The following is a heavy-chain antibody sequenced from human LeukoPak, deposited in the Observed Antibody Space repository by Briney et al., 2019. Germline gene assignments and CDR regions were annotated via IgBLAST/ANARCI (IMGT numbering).Heavy chain of an antibody. V-gene: IGHV1-69*04. CDR2: IIPILGIA. CDR1: GGTFSSYA. CDR3: AREEALSHPGY. Sequence: SVKVSCKASGGTFSSYAISWVRQAPGQGLEWMGRIIPILGIANYAQKFQGRVTITADKSTSTAYMELSSLRSEDTAVYYCAREEALSHPGYWGQGTLVTVSS. J-gene: IGHJ4*02.